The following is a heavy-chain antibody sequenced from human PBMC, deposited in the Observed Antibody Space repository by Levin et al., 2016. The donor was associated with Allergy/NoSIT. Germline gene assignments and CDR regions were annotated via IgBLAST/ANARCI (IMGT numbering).Heavy chain of an antibody. CDR2: IYYTGST. D-gene: IGHD6-13*01. Sequence: PGKGLEWIGSIYYTGSTYSNPSLKSRVTISVHTSKNQFSLRLRSVTAADTAVYHCAKLVAAAGTTFYEYNGLDVWGQGTTVTVSS. J-gene: IGHJ6*02. CDR3: AKLVAAAGTTFYEYNGLDV. V-gene: IGHV4-39*01.